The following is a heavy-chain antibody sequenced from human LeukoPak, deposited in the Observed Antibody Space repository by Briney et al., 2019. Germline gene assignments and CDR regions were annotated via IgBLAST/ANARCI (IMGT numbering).Heavy chain of an antibody. V-gene: IGHV4-34*01. CDR2: INHSGST. D-gene: IGHD2-8*01. Sequence: SETLSLTCAVYGGSFSGYYWSWIRQPPGKGLEWMGEINHSGSTNYNPSLKSRVTISVDTSKNQFSLKLSSVTAADTAVYYCARGGNCTNGVCYLYFDYWGQGTLVTVSS. CDR3: ARGGNCTNGVCYLYFDY. CDR1: GGSFSGYY. J-gene: IGHJ4*02.